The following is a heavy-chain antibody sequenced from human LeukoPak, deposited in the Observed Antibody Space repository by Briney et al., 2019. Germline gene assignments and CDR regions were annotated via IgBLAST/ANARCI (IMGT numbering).Heavy chain of an antibody. J-gene: IGHJ3*02. CDR2: IRSKAYGGTT. Sequence: GGSLRLSCTASGFTFGDYAMSWVRQAPGKGLEWVGFIRSKAYGGTTEYAASVKGRFTISRDDSKSIAYLQMNSLKTEDTAVYYCTREDLLSGSYYELRAFDIWGQGTMVTVSS. CDR1: GFTFGDYA. V-gene: IGHV3-49*04. D-gene: IGHD1-26*01. CDR3: TREDLLSGSYYELRAFDI.